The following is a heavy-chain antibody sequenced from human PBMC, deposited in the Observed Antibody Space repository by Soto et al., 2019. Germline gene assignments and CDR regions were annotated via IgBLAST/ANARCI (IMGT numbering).Heavy chain of an antibody. CDR3: TTDLVWGINDAFDI. CDR1: GLTFRSAW. Sequence: EEQLVESGGGLVEPGGSLRLSCVASGLTFRSAWMSWFRQAPGKGLDWVGRIKTKKEGVTTDYAAPVQGRFTMSRDDSRSTLCLQMNSLRTDDTGLYYCTTDLVWGINDAFDIWGQGTMVPVSS. CDR2: IKTKKEGVTT. V-gene: IGHV3-15*01. D-gene: IGHD3-10*01. J-gene: IGHJ3*02.